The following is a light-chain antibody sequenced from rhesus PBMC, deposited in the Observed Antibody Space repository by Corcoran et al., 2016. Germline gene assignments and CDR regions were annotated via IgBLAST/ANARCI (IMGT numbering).Light chain of an antibody. J-gene: IGKJ2*01. V-gene: IGKV1-18*01. CDR2: ASS. CDR1: QGISSW. CDR3: QQGYNTPYS. Sequence: DIQMTQSPSSLSASVGDKVTITCRASQGISSWLAWYQQKPGKAPNLLIYASSSLQSGVPSRFSGSGSGTDYTLTISSLQPEDVATYYCQQGYNTPYSFGQGTKVEIK.